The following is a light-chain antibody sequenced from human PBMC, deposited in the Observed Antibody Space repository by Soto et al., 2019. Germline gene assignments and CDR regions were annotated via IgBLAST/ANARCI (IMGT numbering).Light chain of an antibody. Sequence: PGERATLSCRASPSVTNYLDWYQQKPGQPPRLLIYGAFNRAAGIPARFSGSGSGTDFTLTISSLEPEDSAVYYCQQRNIWPPVTFGQGTRLEIK. J-gene: IGKJ5*01. V-gene: IGKV3-11*01. CDR3: QQRNIWPPVT. CDR2: GAF. CDR1: PSVTNY.